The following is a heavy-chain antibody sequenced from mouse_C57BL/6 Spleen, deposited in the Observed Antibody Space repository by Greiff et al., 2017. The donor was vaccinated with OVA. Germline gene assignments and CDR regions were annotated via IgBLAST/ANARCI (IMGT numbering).Heavy chain of an antibody. CDR3: THYYGLYWYFDV. CDR1: GFNIKDYY. D-gene: IGHD1-2*01. V-gene: IGHV14-1*01. CDR2: IDPEDGDT. J-gene: IGHJ1*03. Sequence: EVKVVESGAELVRPGASVKLSCTASGFNIKDYYMHWVKQRPEQGLEWIGRIDPEDGDTEYAPKFQGKATMTADTSSNTAYLQLSSLTSEDTAVYYCTHYYGLYWYFDVWGTGTTVTVSS.